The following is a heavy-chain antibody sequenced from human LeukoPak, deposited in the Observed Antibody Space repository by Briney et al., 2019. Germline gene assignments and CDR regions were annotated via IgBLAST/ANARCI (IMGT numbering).Heavy chain of an antibody. J-gene: IGHJ6*02. CDR1: GYTFTSYG. D-gene: IGHD3-3*01. V-gene: IGHV1-18*01. CDR2: ISAYNGNT. Sequence: ASVKVSSKASGYTFTSYGISWVRQAPGQGLEWMGWISAYNGNTNYAQKLQGRVTMTTDTSTSTAYMELRSLRSDDTAVYYCARQVRFLEWLFPDYYYYYGMDVWGQGTTVTVSS. CDR3: ARQVRFLEWLFPDYYYYYGMDV.